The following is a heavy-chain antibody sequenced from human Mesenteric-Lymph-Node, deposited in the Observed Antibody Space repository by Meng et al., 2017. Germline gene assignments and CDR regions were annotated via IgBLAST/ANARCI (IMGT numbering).Heavy chain of an antibody. Sequence: GESLKISCAVSGFTFSSYWMSWVRQAPGQGLEWVSVIGAGGSPTYYADSVKGRFTISRDNSKNTLYLQMNSLRAEDTAVYYCARGHGLWFGELYDYWGQGTPVTVSS. CDR2: IGAGGSPT. CDR3: ARGHGLWFGELYDY. J-gene: IGHJ4*02. CDR1: GFTFSSYW. D-gene: IGHD3-10*01. V-gene: IGHV3-23*01.